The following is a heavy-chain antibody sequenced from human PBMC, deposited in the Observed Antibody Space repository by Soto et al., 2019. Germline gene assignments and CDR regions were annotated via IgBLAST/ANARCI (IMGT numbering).Heavy chain of an antibody. CDR2: IKQDGSEK. CDR1: GFTFSSYW. Sequence: EVQLVESGGGLVQPGGSLRLSCAASGFTFSSYWMSWVRQAPGKGLEWVANIKQDGSEKYYVDSVKGRFTISRDNAKNSLYLQMNSLRAEDTAVYYCARTIGSLYYYYGMDVWGRGTTVTVSS. V-gene: IGHV3-7*01. J-gene: IGHJ6*02. CDR3: ARTIGSLYYYYGMDV. D-gene: IGHD5-12*01.